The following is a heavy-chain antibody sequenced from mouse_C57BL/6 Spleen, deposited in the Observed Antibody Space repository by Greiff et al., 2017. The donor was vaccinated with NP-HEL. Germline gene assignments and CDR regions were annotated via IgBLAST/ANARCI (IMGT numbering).Heavy chain of an antibody. CDR3: ARRDGNYFFDY. J-gene: IGHJ2*01. D-gene: IGHD2-1*01. Sequence: QVQLKQPGAELVRPGSSVKLSCKASGYTFTSYWMDWVKQRPGQGLEWIGNIYPSDSETHYNQKFKDKATLTVDKSSSTAYMQLSSLTSEDSAVYYCARRDGNYFFDYWGQGTTLTVSS. CDR1: GYTFTSYW. V-gene: IGHV1-61*01. CDR2: IYPSDSET.